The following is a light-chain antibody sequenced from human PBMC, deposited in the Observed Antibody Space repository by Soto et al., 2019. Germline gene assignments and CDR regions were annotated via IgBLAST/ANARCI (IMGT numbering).Light chain of an antibody. Sequence: DIQMTQSPSTLTASVGDSVTITCRASQNIGTSLAWYQQKPGKPPQLLIYRASTLESGVPSGFSGSGSGTEFTLTITSLRPDDSATYFCQQFTAYPVTFGQGTRLEIK. J-gene: IGKJ5*01. CDR3: QQFTAYPVT. CDR2: RAS. CDR1: QNIGTS. V-gene: IGKV1-5*03.